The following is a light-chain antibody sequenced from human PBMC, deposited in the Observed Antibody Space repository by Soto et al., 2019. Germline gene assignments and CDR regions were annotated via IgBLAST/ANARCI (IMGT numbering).Light chain of an antibody. J-gene: IGKJ5*01. V-gene: IGKV3-15*01. Sequence: DIAMTQSPATMSVSPGERATLSCRASQSVNSNLAWYQQKPGQAPRLLIYDASTRATGIPARFSGSGSGTEFTLTISSLQPEDFAVYYCQQYNNWPTITFGQGTRLEIK. CDR3: QQYNNWPTIT. CDR2: DAS. CDR1: QSVNSN.